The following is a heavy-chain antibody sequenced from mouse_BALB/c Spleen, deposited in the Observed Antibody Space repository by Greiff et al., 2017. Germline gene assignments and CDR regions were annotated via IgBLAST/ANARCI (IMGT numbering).Heavy chain of an antibody. CDR2: INPYNGGT. V-gene: IGHV1-18*01. J-gene: IGHJ2*01. CDR1: GYSFTGYT. D-gene: IGHD2-13*01. Sequence: EVQLQQSGPDLVKPGASMKISCKASGYSFTGYTMNWVQQSHGKNLEWIGHINPYNGGTSYDQKFKGKATFTVDKSSSTAYMELLSLTSEDSAVYYCARGYCGDSYYFDYWGQGTTLTVSS. CDR3: ARGYCGDSYYFDY.